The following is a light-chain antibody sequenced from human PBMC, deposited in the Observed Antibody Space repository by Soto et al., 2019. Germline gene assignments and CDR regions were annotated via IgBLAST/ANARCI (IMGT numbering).Light chain of an antibody. CDR1: YSNIGSRP. V-gene: IGLV1-44*01. CDR3: AAWDDSLNVYV. CDR2: SNN. J-gene: IGLJ1*01. Sequence: QSVLTQPPSASGTPGQRVTISCSGSYSNIGSRPVNWYQQFPGTAPKLLIYSNNQRPSGVPDRFSGSKSGTSASLAISGLQSEDEADYCCAAWDDSLNVYVFGTGTKLTVL.